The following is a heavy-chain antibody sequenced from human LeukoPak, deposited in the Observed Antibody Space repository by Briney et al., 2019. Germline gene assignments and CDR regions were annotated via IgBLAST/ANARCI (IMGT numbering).Heavy chain of an antibody. CDR1: GFTFSSYS. Sequence: PGGSLRLSCAASGFTFSSYSMNWVRQAPGKGLEWVSSISSSSSYIYYADSVKDRFTISRDNAKNSLYLQMNSLRAEDTAVYYCARDGGSSGYSEIAEYFQHWGQGTLVTVSS. CDR2: ISSSSSYI. J-gene: IGHJ1*01. V-gene: IGHV3-21*01. CDR3: ARDGGSSGYSEIAEYFQH. D-gene: IGHD3-22*01.